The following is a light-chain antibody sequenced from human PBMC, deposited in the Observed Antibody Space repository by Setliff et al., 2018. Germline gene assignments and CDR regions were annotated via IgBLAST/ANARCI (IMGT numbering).Light chain of an antibody. J-gene: IGLJ1*01. V-gene: IGLV2-8*01. CDR3: CSYAASYNPYV. Sequence: QSVLTQPPSASGSPGQSVTISCTGTSRDVGGYNFVSWYQQHPGKAPKLIISEVTERPSGVPDRFSGSKSGNTASLTVSGLQADDEADYFCCSYAASYNPYVFGTGTKVTVL. CDR1: SRDVGGYNF. CDR2: EVT.